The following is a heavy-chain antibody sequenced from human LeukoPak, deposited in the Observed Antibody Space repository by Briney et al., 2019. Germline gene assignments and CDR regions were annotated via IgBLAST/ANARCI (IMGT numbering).Heavy chain of an antibody. CDR1: GYTFITYG. CDR3: AREGGFGYDFTGFDY. J-gene: IGHJ4*02. D-gene: IGHD5-12*01. V-gene: IGHV1-18*01. CDR2: ISAYNGDT. Sequence: GASVKVSCKASGYTFITYGINWVRQAPGQGLEWMGWISAYNGDTKYALSLQGRLTMTTDTSTRTAYMELGSLRSDDTAVYYCAREGGFGYDFTGFDYWGQGTLVTVSS.